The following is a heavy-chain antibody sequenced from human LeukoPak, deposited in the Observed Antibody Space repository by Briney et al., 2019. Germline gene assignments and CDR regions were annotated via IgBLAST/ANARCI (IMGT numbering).Heavy chain of an antibody. J-gene: IGHJ6*01. CDR3: ARVVSEGKYCRVGGFHYFDMYV. CDR2: IYYSGST. V-gene: IGHV4-30-4*01. Sequence: PSQTLSLTCTVSGRSISSGDYYWRWIRQPPGKGLEWIGYIYYSGSTYYNPSLNSRVTISVDTAKNQFSLKLSSVTAADTAVYYCARVVSEGKYCRVGGFHYFDMYVWGKGTTVTVSS. D-gene: IGHD2-21*01. CDR1: GRSISSGDYY.